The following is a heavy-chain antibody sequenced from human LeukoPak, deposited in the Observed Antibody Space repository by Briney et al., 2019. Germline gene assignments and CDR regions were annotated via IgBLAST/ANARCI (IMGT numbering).Heavy chain of an antibody. Sequence: GGSLRLSCAASGFTFSSYGMHWVRQAPGKGLEWVAVISYDGSNKNYADSVKGRFTIYRDNSKNTLYLQMNSLGAEDTAVYYCAKDLDEYWGQGTLVTVSS. CDR2: ISYDGSNK. D-gene: IGHD3-3*01. CDR3: AKDLDEY. J-gene: IGHJ4*02. CDR1: GFTFSSYG. V-gene: IGHV3-30*18.